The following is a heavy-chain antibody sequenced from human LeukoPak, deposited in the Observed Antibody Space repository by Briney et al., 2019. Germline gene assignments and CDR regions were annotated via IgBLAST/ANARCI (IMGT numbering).Heavy chain of an antibody. CDR2: SNTNTGNP. J-gene: IGHJ5*02. V-gene: IGHV7-4-1*02. CDR3: ARTLRSGWYFNWFDL. D-gene: IGHD6-19*01. Sequence: ASVKVSCKASGYTFTSYAMNWVRQAPGQGLEWMGWSNTNTGNPTYAQGFTGRFVFSLDTSVSTAYLQISSLKAEDTAVYYCARTLRSGWYFNWFDLWGQGTLVAVSS. CDR1: GYTFTSYA.